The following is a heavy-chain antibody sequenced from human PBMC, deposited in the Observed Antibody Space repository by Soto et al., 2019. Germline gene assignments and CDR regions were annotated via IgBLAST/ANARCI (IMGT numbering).Heavy chain of an antibody. CDR3: ARTSYCSGGSCYSDFDY. CDR1: GYSISSSNW. D-gene: IGHD2-15*01. J-gene: IGHJ4*02. CDR2: IYCSGST. Sequence: SETLSLTCAVSGYSISSSNWWGWIRQPPGKGLEWIGYIYCSGSTYYNPSLKSRVTMSVDTSKNQFSLKLSSVTAVDTAVYYCARTSYCSGGSCYSDFDYCGQGTLVTVSS. V-gene: IGHV4-28*01.